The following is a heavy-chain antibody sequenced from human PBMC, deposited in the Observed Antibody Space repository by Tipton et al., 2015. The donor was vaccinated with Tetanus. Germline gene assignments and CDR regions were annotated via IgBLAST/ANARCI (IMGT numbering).Heavy chain of an antibody. CDR1: GFSVSSNY. J-gene: IGHJ4*01. Sequence: GSLRLSCAISGFSVSSNYLTWVRQAPGKGLEWVSVIHTGGNTYYADSVKGRFTISRDNSNSTLYLHMNSLRAGDTATYYCARDSSQGLIDFWSGFHDQIDYWGHGTLVTVSS. CDR3: ARDSSQGLIDFWSGFHDQIDY. D-gene: IGHD3-3*01. V-gene: IGHV3-53*01. CDR2: IHTGGNT.